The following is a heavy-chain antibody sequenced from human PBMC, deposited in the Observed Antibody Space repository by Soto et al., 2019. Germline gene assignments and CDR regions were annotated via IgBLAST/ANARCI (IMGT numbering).Heavy chain of an antibody. CDR1: GYTFTSYY. D-gene: IGHD4-17*01. CDR3: ARTANYGDYVDAFDI. CDR2: INPSGGST. J-gene: IGHJ3*02. V-gene: IGHV1-46*03. Sequence: ASVKVSCKASGYTFTSYYMHWVRQAPGQGLEWMGIINPSGGSTSYAQKFQGRVTMTRDTSTSTVYMELSSLRSGDTAVYYCARTANYGDYVDAFDIWGQGTMVTVSS.